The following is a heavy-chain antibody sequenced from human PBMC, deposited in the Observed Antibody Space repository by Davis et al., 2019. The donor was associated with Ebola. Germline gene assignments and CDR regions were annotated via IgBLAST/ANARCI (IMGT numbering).Heavy chain of an antibody. D-gene: IGHD3-22*01. Sequence: ASVTVSCKASGYRFTSYYMHWVRQAPGQGLEWMGIINPITGGTSYAQNFQVRVNMTRDTSTSTVYMELSSLRSEDTAVYYCAREGGRYYDSSGYVSDIWGQGTMVKVSS. CDR3: AREGGRYYDSSGYVSDI. CDR1: GYRFTSYY. V-gene: IGHV1-46*01. J-gene: IGHJ3*02. CDR2: INPITGGT.